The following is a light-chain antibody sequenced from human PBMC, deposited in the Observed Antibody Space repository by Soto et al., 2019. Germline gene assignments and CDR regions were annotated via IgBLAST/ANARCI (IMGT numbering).Light chain of an antibody. CDR1: ESVDNNY. V-gene: IGKV3-20*01. CDR3: QQYGISPKT. J-gene: IGKJ1*01. Sequence: EIVLTQSPGTLSLSPGERATLSCRASESVDNNYLGWYQQKPGQAPRLLIYGASRRAAGIPDRFSGSGSGTDFSLTISILEPEDFAVYCCQQYGISPKTFGQGTKLEIK. CDR2: GAS.